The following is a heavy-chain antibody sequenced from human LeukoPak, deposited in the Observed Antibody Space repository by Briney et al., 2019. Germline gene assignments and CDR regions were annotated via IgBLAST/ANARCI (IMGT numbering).Heavy chain of an antibody. CDR1: RYTFTSYD. Sequence: ASLKVSSKASRYTFTSYDINWGRQATGQGLGWMGWMNPKIVNTGYAQKFHGSVTMTSNTSISTAYMELSSMRSEDTAVYYCARGPTTYSSGWSPSGYYYGMDVWGQGTTVTVSS. D-gene: IGHD6-13*01. J-gene: IGHJ6*02. CDR2: MNPKIVNT. CDR3: ARGPTTYSSGWSPSGYYYGMDV. V-gene: IGHV1-8*01.